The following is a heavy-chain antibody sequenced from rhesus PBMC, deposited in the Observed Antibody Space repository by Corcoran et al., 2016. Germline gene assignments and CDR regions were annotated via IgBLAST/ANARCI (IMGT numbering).Heavy chain of an antibody. J-gene: IGHJ5-2*02. Sequence: VQLAESGGGLVQLGGSLRLSFAASGFTFSAIWMTWFRPVPGKGLEWVSRNRNDGNSINYADYVKGRFTISRENAKNSLYLQMNGLRPEDTAVYYCAKDLVWNALDVWGRGVLVTVSS. V-gene: IGHV3-119*01. CDR3: AKDLVWNALDV. D-gene: IGHD2-39*01. CDR1: GFTFSAIW. CDR2: NRNDGNSI.